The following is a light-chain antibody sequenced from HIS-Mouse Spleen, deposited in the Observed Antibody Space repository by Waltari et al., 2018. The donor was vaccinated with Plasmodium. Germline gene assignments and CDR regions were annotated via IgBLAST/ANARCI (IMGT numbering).Light chain of an antibody. J-gene: IGLJ2*01. V-gene: IGLV2-8*01. CDR2: EVS. CDR3: SSYAGSNNLV. Sequence: QSALTQPPSASGSPGPSVTIPCTRPSRYGGGSNYFSWYQQHPGKAPKLMIYEVSKRPSGVPDRFSGSKSGNTASLTVSGLQAEDEADYYCSSYAGSNNLVFGGGTKLTVL. CDR1: SRYGGGSNY.